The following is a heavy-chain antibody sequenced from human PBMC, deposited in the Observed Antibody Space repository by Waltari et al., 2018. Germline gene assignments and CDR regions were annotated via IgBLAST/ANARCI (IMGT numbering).Heavy chain of an antibody. D-gene: IGHD6-19*01. CDR3: AKDLEPGIAVAGNWYFDL. Sequence: EVQLVESGGGLVQPGGSLRLSCAASGFTFSSYAMSWVRQAPGKGLEWVSAISGSGGSTYYADSVKGRFTISRDNAKNTLYLQMNSLRAEDTAVYYCAKDLEPGIAVAGNWYFDLWGRGTLVTVSS. J-gene: IGHJ2*01. V-gene: IGHV3-23*04. CDR1: GFTFSSYA. CDR2: ISGSGGST.